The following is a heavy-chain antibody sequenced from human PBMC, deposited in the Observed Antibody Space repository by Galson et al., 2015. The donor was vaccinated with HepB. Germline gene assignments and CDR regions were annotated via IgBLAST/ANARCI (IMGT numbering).Heavy chain of an antibody. Sequence: SLRLSCAASGFSVSSKFMSWVRQAPGKGLEWVSTLHRDGRTDYADSVQGRFTISRANSQNSLYLQMNSLRVDDTAVYYCAGWVVTASWDHFGVDVWGQGTTVTVSS. J-gene: IGHJ6*02. CDR2: LHRDGRT. CDR3: AGWVVTASWDHFGVDV. CDR1: GFSVSSKF. V-gene: IGHV3-53*01. D-gene: IGHD2-21*02.